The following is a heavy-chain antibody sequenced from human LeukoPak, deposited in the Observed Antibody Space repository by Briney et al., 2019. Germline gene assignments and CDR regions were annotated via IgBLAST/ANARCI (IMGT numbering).Heavy chain of an antibody. Sequence: ASVKVSCKASGYTFTGDQIYWLRQAPGQGLEWVGWINPSSGDTLYEEKFQGRVTMTRDKSISSAYMELSSLRSDDTAVYYCARKSAGFLTAWGQETLVTVSS. CDR3: ARKSAGFLTA. D-gene: IGHD2/OR15-2a*01. J-gene: IGHJ5*02. CDR1: GYTFTGDQ. V-gene: IGHV1-2*02. CDR2: INPSSGDT.